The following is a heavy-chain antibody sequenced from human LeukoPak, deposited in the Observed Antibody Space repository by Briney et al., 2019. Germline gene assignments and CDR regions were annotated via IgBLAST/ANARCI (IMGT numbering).Heavy chain of an antibody. CDR3: TKEGAGVAAVGTIAY. V-gene: IGHV4-39*07. J-gene: IGHJ4*02. Sequence: SETLSLTCTVSGGSISSSSYYWGWIRQPPGKGLEWIGTISYSGSTYYNSSLKSRVTISVDTSKNQFSLKVTSVTAADTAVYYCTKEGAGVAAVGTIAYWGQRAPVIAAS. CDR2: ISYSGST. D-gene: IGHD1/OR15-1a*01. CDR1: GGSISSSSYY.